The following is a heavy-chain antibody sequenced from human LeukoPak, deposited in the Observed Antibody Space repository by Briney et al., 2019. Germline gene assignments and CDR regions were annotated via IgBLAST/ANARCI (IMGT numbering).Heavy chain of an antibody. D-gene: IGHD3-22*01. CDR2: IKSKTDGGTT. CDR1: GFTFSNAW. Sequence: GGSLRLSCAASGFTFSNAWMSWVRQAPWKGLEWVGRIKSKTDGGTTDYAAPVKGRFTISRDDSKNTLYLQMNSLKTEDTAVYYCLSGSGYYYYYYGMDVWGQGTTVTVSS. J-gene: IGHJ6*02. CDR3: LSGSGYYYYYYGMDV. V-gene: IGHV3-15*01.